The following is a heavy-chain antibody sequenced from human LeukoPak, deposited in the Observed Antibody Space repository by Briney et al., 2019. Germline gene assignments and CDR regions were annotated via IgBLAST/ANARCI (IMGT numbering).Heavy chain of an antibody. CDR3: ARHGEYSSSSGDFDY. CDR2: IYPGDSDT. CDR1: GYSFTSYW. Sequence: GESLKISCKGSGYSFTSYWIGWVRQMPGKGLEWMGIIYPGDSDTRYSPSFQGQVTISADKSISTAYLQWSSLKASDTAMYYCARHGEYSSSSGDFDYWGQGTLVTVSS. D-gene: IGHD6-6*01. V-gene: IGHV5-51*01. J-gene: IGHJ4*02.